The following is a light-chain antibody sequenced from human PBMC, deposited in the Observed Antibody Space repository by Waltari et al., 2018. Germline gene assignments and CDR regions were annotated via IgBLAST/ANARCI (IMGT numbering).Light chain of an antibody. V-gene: IGKV1-39*01. CDR1: QNIGTY. Sequence: DIQATQSPSSLSASAGDRISITCRASQNIGTYLNWFQKKPGKTPTILIYAAFALQSGVPTRFSGSGYGTDFTLTISGLQHEDSAIYYCQQSKSVPYIFGKATRLEIK. CDR3: QQSKSVPYI. CDR2: AAF. J-gene: IGKJ2*01.